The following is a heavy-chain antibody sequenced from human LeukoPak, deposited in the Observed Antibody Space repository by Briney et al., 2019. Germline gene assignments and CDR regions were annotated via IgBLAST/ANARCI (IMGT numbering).Heavy chain of an antibody. V-gene: IGHV1-8*01. Sequence: ASVTVSFKASGYTFTSYDINWVRQATGQGLEWMGWMNPNSGNTGYAQKFQGRVTMTRNTSISTAYMELSSLRSEDTAVYYCARVLLDYDFWSGSYYYYGMDVWGQGTTVTVSS. CDR1: GYTFTSYD. J-gene: IGHJ6*02. CDR3: ARVLLDYDFWSGSYYYYGMDV. D-gene: IGHD3-3*01. CDR2: MNPNSGNT.